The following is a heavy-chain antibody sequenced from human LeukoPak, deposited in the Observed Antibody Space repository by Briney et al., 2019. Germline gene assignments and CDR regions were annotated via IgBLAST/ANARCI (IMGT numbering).Heavy chain of an antibody. Sequence: PGGSLRLSCAASGFTFSSYAMHWVRQAPGKGLEWVSSITSGSSYRFYADSVKGRFTISRDNAKNSLYLQMNSLRAEDTAVYYCARDPYSGSYGNYYYYFMDVWGKGTTATISS. V-gene: IGHV3-21*01. CDR3: ARDPYSGSYGNYYYYFMDV. CDR2: ITSGSSYR. D-gene: IGHD1-26*01. CDR1: GFTFSSYA. J-gene: IGHJ6*03.